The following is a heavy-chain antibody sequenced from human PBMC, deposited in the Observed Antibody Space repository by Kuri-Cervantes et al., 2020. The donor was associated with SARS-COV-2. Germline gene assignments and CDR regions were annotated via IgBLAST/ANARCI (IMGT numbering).Heavy chain of an antibody. CDR3: AKKGDYSNYAERPHYYYYYMDV. D-gene: IGHD4-11*01. V-gene: IGHV3-30*02. J-gene: IGHJ6*03. CDR2: IRYDGSNK. Sequence: LTCAASGFTFSSYGMHWVRQAPGKGLEWVAFIRYDGSNKYYADSVKGRFTISRDNSKNTLYLQMNSLRAEDTAVYYCAKKGDYSNYAERPHYYYYYMDVWGKGTTVTVSS. CDR1: GFTFSSYG.